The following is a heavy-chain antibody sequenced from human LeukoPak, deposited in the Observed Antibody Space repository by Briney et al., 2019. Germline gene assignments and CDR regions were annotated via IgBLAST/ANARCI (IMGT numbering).Heavy chain of an antibody. CDR1: GGSISSDY. V-gene: IGHV4-59*08. Sequence: AETLSLTCTVSGGSISSDYWNWIRQPPGKGLEWIGYIYHSGSTSYNPSLKSRVAISVDTSKKQFSLKLSSVTAADTAVYYCAKWGDGMDVWGQGTTVTVSS. J-gene: IGHJ6*02. CDR2: IYHSGST. CDR3: AKWGDGMDV. D-gene: IGHD3-16*01.